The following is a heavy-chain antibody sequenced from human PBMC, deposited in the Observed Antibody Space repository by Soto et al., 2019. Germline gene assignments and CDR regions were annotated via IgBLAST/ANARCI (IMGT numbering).Heavy chain of an antibody. Sequence: SETLSLTCAVYGGSFSGYYWSWIRQPPGKGLEWIGEINHSGSTNYNPSLKSRVTISVDTSKNQFSLKLSSVTAADTAVYYCARGRGYCSGDSCYSSYFHHWGQGTLVTVSS. CDR2: INHSGST. J-gene: IGHJ1*01. CDR3: ARGRGYCSGDSCYSSYFHH. D-gene: IGHD2-15*01. V-gene: IGHV4-34*01. CDR1: GGSFSGYY.